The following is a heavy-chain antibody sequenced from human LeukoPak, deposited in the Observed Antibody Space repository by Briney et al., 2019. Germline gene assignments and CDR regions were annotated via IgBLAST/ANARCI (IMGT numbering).Heavy chain of an antibody. J-gene: IGHJ4*02. Sequence: SETLPLTCTVSGDSISTYYWSWIRQPPGKGLEWIGYIYYSGRTNYNPSLKSRVTISVDTSKNQFSLRLSSVTAADTAVYYCAREGNTGSLTHFDYWGQGTLVTVSS. CDR2: IYYSGRT. D-gene: IGHD1-26*01. V-gene: IGHV4-59*12. CDR3: AREGNTGSLTHFDY. CDR1: GDSISTYY.